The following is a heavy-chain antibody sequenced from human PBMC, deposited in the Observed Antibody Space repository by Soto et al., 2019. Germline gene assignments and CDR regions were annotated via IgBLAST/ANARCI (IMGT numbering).Heavy chain of an antibody. J-gene: IGHJ4*02. CDR2: ISGSGGST. Sequence: GGSLRLSCAASGFTFSSYAMSWVRQAPGKGLEWVSAISGSGGSTYYADSVKGRFTISRDNSKNTLYLQMNSLRAEDTAVYYCAKPAWMITFGGVIGEDYWGQGTLVTVSS. CDR1: GFTFSSYA. V-gene: IGHV3-23*01. CDR3: AKPAWMITFGGVIGEDY. D-gene: IGHD3-16*02.